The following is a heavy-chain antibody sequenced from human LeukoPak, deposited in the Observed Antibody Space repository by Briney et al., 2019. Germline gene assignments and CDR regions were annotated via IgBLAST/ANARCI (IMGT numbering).Heavy chain of an antibody. CDR2: IYHSGST. CDR1: GGSISSSNW. D-gene: IGHD2-2*01. CDR3: ARWAGYNVAVPAARNRFVP. V-gene: IGHV4-4*02. Sequence: PSGTLSLTCAVSGGSISSSNWWSWVRQPPGKGLKWIGEIYHSGSTNYNPSLKSRVTISVDKSKNQFSLKLSSVTAADTAVYYCARWAGYNVAVPAARNRFVPWCQGNRVMVS. J-gene: IGHJ5*02.